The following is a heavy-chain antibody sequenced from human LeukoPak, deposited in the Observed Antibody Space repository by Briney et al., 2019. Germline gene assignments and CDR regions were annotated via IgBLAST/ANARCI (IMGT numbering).Heavy chain of an antibody. V-gene: IGHV4-39*01. Sequence: SETLSLTCTVSGGSITSSSYYWGWLRQPPGKGLEWIGSIYYSGSTYYNPSLKSRVTISVDTSKNQFSLKLSSVTAADTAVYYCAGSYFYGSGSYPHILYWGQGTLVTVSS. CDR3: AGSYFYGSGSYPHILY. D-gene: IGHD3-10*01. J-gene: IGHJ4*02. CDR1: GGSITSSSYY. CDR2: IYYSGST.